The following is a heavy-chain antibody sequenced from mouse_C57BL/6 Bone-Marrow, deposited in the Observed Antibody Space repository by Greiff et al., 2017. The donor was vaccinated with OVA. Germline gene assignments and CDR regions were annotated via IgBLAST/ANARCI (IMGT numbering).Heavy chain of an antibody. V-gene: IGHV5-16*01. CDR3: AREPGYGYYYAMDY. CDR2: INYDGSST. J-gene: IGHJ4*01. D-gene: IGHD3-2*02. CDR1: GFTFSDYY. Sequence: EVKLMESEGGLVQPGSSMKLSCTASGFTFSDYYMAWVRQVPEKGLEWVANINYDGSSTYYLDSLKSRFIISRDNAKNILYLQMSSLKSEDTATYYCAREPGYGYYYAMDYWGQGTSVTVSS.